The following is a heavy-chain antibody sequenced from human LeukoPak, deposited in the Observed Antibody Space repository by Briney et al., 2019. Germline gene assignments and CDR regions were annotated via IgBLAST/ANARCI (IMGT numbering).Heavy chain of an antibody. CDR2: IKHSGRT. Sequence: SETLSLTCAVYSGSISSINSWSCVRLPPGKGLGGSGEIKHSGRTNYKPSLKSRLTISVHTSKNQFSLQLSSVTAARPAVNLCASASPRSTDGYNPYYFDYWGQGTLVNGSS. CDR3: ASASPRSTDGYNPYYFDY. J-gene: IGHJ4*02. V-gene: IGHV4-4*02. CDR1: SGSISSINS. D-gene: IGHD5-24*01.